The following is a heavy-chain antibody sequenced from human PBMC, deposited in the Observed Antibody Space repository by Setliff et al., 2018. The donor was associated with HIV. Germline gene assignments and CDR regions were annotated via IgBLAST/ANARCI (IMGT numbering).Heavy chain of an antibody. Sequence: PSETLSLTCTVSGGSISYYYWSWIRQPPGKGLEWIGYVYYSGSTNYNPSLKSRVTMSVDTSKNQFSLKLSSVTAADTAVYYCAREGTWNYYDTSGGPDAFDIWGQGTVVTVSS. CDR2: VYYSGST. CDR3: AREGTWNYYDTSGGPDAFDI. CDR1: GGSISYYY. D-gene: IGHD3-22*01. V-gene: IGHV4-59*12. J-gene: IGHJ3*02.